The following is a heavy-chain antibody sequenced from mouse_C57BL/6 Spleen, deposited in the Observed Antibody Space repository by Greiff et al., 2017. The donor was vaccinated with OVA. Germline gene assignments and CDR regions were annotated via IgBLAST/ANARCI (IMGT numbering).Heavy chain of an antibody. Sequence: VKVVESGPGLVAPSQSLSITCTVSGFSLTSYGVSWVRQPPGKGLEWLGVIWGDGSTNYHSALISRLSISKDTSKSQVFLKLNSLQTDDTATYYCAKSLARYWYFDVWGTGTTVTVSS. CDR2: IWGDGST. D-gene: IGHD3-1*01. CDR1: GFSLTSYG. V-gene: IGHV2-3*01. CDR3: AKSLARYWYFDV. J-gene: IGHJ1*03.